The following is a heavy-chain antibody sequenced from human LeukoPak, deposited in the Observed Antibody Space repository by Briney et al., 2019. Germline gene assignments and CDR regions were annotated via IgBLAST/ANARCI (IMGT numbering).Heavy chain of an antibody. CDR3: ARDGHYYDSSGYYFQAYYFDY. J-gene: IGHJ4*02. Sequence: PGGSLRLSCAASGFTFIDYTMHWVRQAPGKGLEWVAYILGTTTTVFYADSVKGRFTISRDNAENSVFLQMNSLRDEDTAVYYCARDGHYYDSSGYYFQAYYFDYWGQGTLVTVSS. CDR2: ILGTTTTV. D-gene: IGHD3-22*01. CDR1: GFTFIDYT. V-gene: IGHV3-48*02.